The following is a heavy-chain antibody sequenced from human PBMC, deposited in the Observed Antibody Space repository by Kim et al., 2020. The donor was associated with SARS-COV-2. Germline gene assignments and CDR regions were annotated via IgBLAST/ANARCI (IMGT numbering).Heavy chain of an antibody. J-gene: IGHJ4*02. D-gene: IGHD3-10*01. CDR3: ALIVGGITMVRGVIFDY. V-gene: IGHV1-46*01. Sequence: FQGRVTMTRDTSTSTVYMELSSLRSEDTAVYYCALIVGGITMVRGVIFDYWGQGTLVTVSS.